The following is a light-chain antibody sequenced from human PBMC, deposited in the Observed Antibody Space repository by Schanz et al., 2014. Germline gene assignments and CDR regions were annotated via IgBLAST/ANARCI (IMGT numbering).Light chain of an antibody. Sequence: QSALTQPASVSGSPGQSITISCTGTSSDVGGYNYVSWYQHHPGKAPKLMIYDVSNRPSGVSNRFSGSKSGNTASLTISGLQADDEADYYCSSYTSSSTRLFGTGTKLTVL. CDR2: DVS. CDR3: SSYTSSSTRL. CDR1: SSDVGGYNY. J-gene: IGLJ1*01. V-gene: IGLV2-14*03.